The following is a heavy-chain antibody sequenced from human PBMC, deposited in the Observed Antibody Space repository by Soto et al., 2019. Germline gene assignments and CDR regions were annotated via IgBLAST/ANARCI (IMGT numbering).Heavy chain of an antibody. CDR1: GGSISSYY. J-gene: IGHJ4*02. Sequence: SETRSPTCTVYGGSISSYYWSWIRQSPGKGLEWIGYIYYSGSTNYNPSLKSRFTISVDTVKNQFSLKLSSVTAADTAVYYCARDSGSDVLPFDYSGQGPLVTVYS. CDR3: ARDSGSDVLPFDY. D-gene: IGHD1-26*01. V-gene: IGHV4-59*01. CDR2: IYYSGST.